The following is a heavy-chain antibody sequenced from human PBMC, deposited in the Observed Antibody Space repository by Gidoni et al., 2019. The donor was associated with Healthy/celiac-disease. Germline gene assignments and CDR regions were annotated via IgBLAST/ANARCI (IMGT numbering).Heavy chain of an antibody. V-gene: IGHV3-66*01. CDR1: GFTVSSNN. D-gene: IGHD5-18*01. CDR3: ARDTQYSRATDYYYGMDV. Sequence: VQLVESGGGLVQPGGSLRLSCAASGFTVSSNNMSWVRQAPGKGLEWVSVIYSGGSTYYADSVKGRFTISRDNSKNTLYLQMNSLRAEDTAVYYCARDTQYSRATDYYYGMDVWGQGTTVTVSS. J-gene: IGHJ6*02. CDR2: IYSGGST.